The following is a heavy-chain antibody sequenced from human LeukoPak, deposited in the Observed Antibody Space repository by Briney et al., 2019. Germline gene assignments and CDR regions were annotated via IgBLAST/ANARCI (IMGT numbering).Heavy chain of an antibody. Sequence: ASETLSLTCTVSGGSISSGSYYWRWIRQPAGKGLEWIGRIYTSGSTNYNPSLKSRVTISVDTSKNQFSLKLSSVTAADTAVYYCARGRAIQLWSWTDLGFDYWGQGTLVTVSS. CDR3: ARGRAIQLWSWTDLGFDY. CDR2: IYTSGST. V-gene: IGHV4-61*02. D-gene: IGHD5-18*01. J-gene: IGHJ4*02. CDR1: GGSISSGSYY.